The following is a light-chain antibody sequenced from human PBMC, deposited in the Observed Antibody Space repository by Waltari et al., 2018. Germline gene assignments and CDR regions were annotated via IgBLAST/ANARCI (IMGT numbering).Light chain of an antibody. Sequence: EIALTQSPATLSLSTGERATLSCRASQTVRSFLAWYQQKPGQAPRLLIFDASSRAPGIPAKFRGSGSGTDFTLTVSNLEPEDFAVYYCLQRSNWPYTFGQGTRVEIK. CDR2: DAS. CDR3: LQRSNWPYT. CDR1: QTVRSF. J-gene: IGKJ2*01. V-gene: IGKV3-11*01.